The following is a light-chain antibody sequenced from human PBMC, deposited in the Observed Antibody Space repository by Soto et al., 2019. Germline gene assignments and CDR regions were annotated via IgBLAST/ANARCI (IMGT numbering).Light chain of an antibody. J-gene: IGKJ1*01. CDR3: QQYGSSPWT. V-gene: IGKV3-20*01. CDR1: QSVSSSY. CDR2: GAS. Sequence: IVLTQSPGTLSLSPGERATLSCRASQSVSSSYLAWYQQKPGQAPMLLIYGASSRATGIPDRFSGSGYGTDFTLTISRLEPEDVAVYYCQQYGSSPWTFGQGTKVEIK.